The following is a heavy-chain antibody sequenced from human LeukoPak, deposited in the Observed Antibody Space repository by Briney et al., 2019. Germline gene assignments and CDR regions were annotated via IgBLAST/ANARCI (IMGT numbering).Heavy chain of an antibody. CDR1: GFTFSSYN. Sequence: GGSLRLSCAASGFTFSSYNMNWVRQAPGKGLEWVSYISSSSSTIYYADSVKGRFTISRDNAKNSLYLQMNSLRAEETAVYYCARRGDPYYYDSSGYYYVDTAPFDYWGQGTLVTVSS. V-gene: IGHV3-48*01. CDR3: ARRGDPYYYDSSGYYYVDTAPFDY. CDR2: ISSSSSTI. J-gene: IGHJ4*02. D-gene: IGHD3-22*01.